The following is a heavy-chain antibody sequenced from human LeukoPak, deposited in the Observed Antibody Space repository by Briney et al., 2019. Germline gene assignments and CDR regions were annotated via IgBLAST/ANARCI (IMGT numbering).Heavy chain of an antibody. D-gene: IGHD3-10*01. CDR1: GFTFSSYW. Sequence: GGSLRLSCGVSGFTFSSYWVSWVRQAPGKGLEWVANINQDGSQKSYVDSVKGRFTISRDNAKNSLYLQMNSLRAEDTAVYYCARAKPKNMVRGLIMRRESRYYFDYWGQGTLVTVSS. CDR3: ARAKPKNMVRGLIMRRESRYYFDY. V-gene: IGHV3-7*03. J-gene: IGHJ4*02. CDR2: INQDGSQK.